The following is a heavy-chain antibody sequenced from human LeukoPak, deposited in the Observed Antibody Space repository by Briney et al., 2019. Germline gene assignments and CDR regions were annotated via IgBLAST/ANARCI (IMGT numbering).Heavy chain of an antibody. CDR2: INPNSGGT. J-gene: IGHJ4*02. Sequence: GASVKVSCKASGCSFNGYYMHWVRQAPGQGLEWMGRINPNSGGTNYAQKFQGRVTMTRDTAISTAYMELSRLRSDDTAVYYCARSSSGWSLYYFDYWGQGTLVTVSS. D-gene: IGHD6-19*01. CDR1: GCSFNGYY. CDR3: ARSSSGWSLYYFDY. V-gene: IGHV1-2*06.